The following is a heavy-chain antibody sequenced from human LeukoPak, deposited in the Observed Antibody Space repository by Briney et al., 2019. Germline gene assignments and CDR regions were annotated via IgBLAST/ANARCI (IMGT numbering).Heavy chain of an antibody. CDR2: IYPNSGGT. CDR1: GYTLTGYH. CDR3: ARDDGY. Sequence: ASVTDSCKASGYTLTGYHLHWVRRPPGQGLEWVGWIYPNSGGTNYAQKFQGRVTMTRDTSISTAYMELSRLRSDDTAVYYCARDDGYWGQGTLVTVSS. V-gene: IGHV1-2*02. J-gene: IGHJ4*02.